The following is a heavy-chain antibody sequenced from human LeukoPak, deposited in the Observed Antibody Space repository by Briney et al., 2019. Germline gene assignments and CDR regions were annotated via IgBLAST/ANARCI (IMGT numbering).Heavy chain of an antibody. CDR1: GGSISSGSYY. CDR2: IYTSGST. V-gene: IGHV4-61*02. Sequence: SQTLSLTCTVSGGSISSGSYYWSWIRQPAGKGLEWIGRIYTSGSTNYNPSLKSRVIISVDTSKNQFSLKLSSVTAADTAVYYCARVGFHYDFRESVSWFDPWGQGTLVTVSS. CDR3: ARVGFHYDFRESVSWFDP. J-gene: IGHJ5*02. D-gene: IGHD3-3*01.